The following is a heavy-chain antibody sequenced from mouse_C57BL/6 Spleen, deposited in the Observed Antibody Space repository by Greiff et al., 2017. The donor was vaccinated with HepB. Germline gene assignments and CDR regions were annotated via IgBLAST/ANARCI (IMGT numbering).Heavy chain of an antibody. Sequence: VQLQQSGPELVKPGASVKISCKASGYAFSSSWMNWVKQRPGKGLEWIGRIYPGDGDTNYNGKFKGKATLTADKSSSTAYMQLSSLTSEDSAVYFCADGNWDDYFDYWGQGTTLTVSS. CDR2: IYPGDGDT. V-gene: IGHV1-82*01. D-gene: IGHD4-1*01. J-gene: IGHJ2*01. CDR3: ADGNWDDYFDY. CDR1: GYAFSSSW.